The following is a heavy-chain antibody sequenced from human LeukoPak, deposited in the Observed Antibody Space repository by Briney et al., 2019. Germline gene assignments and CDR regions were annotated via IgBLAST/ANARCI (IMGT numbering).Heavy chain of an antibody. CDR3: VKESDGYSSSSSDY. Sequence: GRSLRLSCAASGFTFNNYGMQWVRQAPGKGLEWVAVISYTGNTKYYVDSVKGRFTISRDNSKNTLYLQMNSLRAEDTAVYYCVKESDGYSSSSSDYWGQGTLVTVSS. D-gene: IGHD6-6*01. CDR2: ISYTGNTK. V-gene: IGHV3-30*18. CDR1: GFTFNNYG. J-gene: IGHJ4*02.